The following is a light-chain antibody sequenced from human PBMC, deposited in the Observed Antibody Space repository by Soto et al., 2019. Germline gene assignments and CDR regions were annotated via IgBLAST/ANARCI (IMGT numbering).Light chain of an antibody. Sequence: VLTARPSGSEPPAQRVTISCTVSMFNIGAGYDVHWYQQLPGTAPKLLIYGNSNRPSGVPDRFSGSKSGTSASLAITGLQAEDEADYYCQSYDSSLSVLFGTGTKVIV. CDR2: GNS. V-gene: IGLV1-40*01. CDR3: QSYDSSLSVL. CDR1: MFNIGAGYD. J-gene: IGLJ1*01.